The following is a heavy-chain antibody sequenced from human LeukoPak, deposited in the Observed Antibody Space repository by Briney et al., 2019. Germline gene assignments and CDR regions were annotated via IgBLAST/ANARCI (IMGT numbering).Heavy chain of an antibody. CDR3: ARGYCSGGSRYDY. CDR2: ISSSSSYI. V-gene: IGHV3-21*01. CDR1: GFTFSSYS. Sequence: GGSLRLSCAASGFTFSSYSMNWVRQAPGKGLEWVSSISSSSSYIYYADSVKGRFTISRDNAKNSLYLQMNSLRAEDTAVYYCARGYCSGGSRYDYWGQGTLVTVSS. J-gene: IGHJ4*02. D-gene: IGHD2-15*01.